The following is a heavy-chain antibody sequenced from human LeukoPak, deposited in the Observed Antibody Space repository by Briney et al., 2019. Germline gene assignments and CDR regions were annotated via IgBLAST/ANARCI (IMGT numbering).Heavy chain of an antibody. J-gene: IGHJ4*02. CDR2: IYYSGST. V-gene: IGHV4-59*01. CDR1: GGSISSYY. Sequence: SETLSLTCTASGGSISSYYWNWIRQPPGKGLEGMGFIYYSGSTNYNPSLKSRVTISVDTSKNQFSLRLSSVTAADTAVYYCARGLSGYSYGYYFDYWGQGTLFTVSS. D-gene: IGHD5-18*01. CDR3: ARGLSGYSYGYYFDY.